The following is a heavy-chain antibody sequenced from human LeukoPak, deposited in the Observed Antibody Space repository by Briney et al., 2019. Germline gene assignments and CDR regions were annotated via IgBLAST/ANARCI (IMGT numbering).Heavy chain of an antibody. CDR3: ATPPYYYDSSGYYLFDN. CDR2: IIPIFGTA. D-gene: IGHD3-22*01. CDR1: GGTFSSYA. V-gene: IGHV1-69*13. J-gene: IGHJ4*02. Sequence: ASVKVSCKASGGTFSSYAISWVRQAPGQGLEWMGGIIPIFGTANYAQRFQGRVTITADESTSTAYMELSSLRSEDTAVYYCATPPYYYDSSGYYLFDNWGQGTLVTVSS.